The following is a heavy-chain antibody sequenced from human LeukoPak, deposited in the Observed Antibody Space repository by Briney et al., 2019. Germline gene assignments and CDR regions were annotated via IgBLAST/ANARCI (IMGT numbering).Heavy chain of an antibody. CDR2: ISNTDNII. CDR3: ARGGGAFDY. D-gene: IGHD4-17*01. Sequence: GGSLRLSCAASGFTFSDYYMSWIRQAPGKGLEWVSYISNTDNIIYYADSVKGRFTISRDNAKISLYLQMNSLRAEDTAVHYCARGGGAFDYWGQGTLVTVSS. V-gene: IGHV3-11*01. J-gene: IGHJ4*02. CDR1: GFTFSDYY.